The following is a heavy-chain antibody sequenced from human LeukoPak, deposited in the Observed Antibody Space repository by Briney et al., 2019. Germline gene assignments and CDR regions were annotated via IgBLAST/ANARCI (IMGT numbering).Heavy chain of an antibody. Sequence: GGSLRLSCAASGFTYSNYWMHWVRQTPGKGLVWVSRINSDATSTSYADSVKGRFTISRDRAKNTLYLQMNGLRADDTAVYYCATSLYNGTKLDYWGQGTLVTVSS. V-gene: IGHV3-74*01. J-gene: IGHJ4*02. CDR1: GFTYSNYW. CDR2: INSDATST. CDR3: ATSLYNGTKLDY. D-gene: IGHD1-26*01.